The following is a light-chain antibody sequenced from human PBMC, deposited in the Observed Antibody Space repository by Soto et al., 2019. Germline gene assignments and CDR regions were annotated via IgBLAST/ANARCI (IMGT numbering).Light chain of an antibody. V-gene: IGLV6-57*03. CDR3: QCYNPTNWV. J-gene: IGLJ2*01. CDR1: SGSIASNY. Sequence: NFMLTQPHSVSESPGKTVTISCTRSSGSIASNYVQWFQQRPGSAPTTVIYEDDQRPSGVPDRFSGSIDSSSNSASLTISGLKPEDEADYYCQCYNPTNWVFGGGTKLTVL. CDR2: EDD.